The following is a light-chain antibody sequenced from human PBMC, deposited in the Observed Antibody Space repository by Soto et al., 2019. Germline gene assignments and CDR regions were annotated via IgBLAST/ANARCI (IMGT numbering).Light chain of an antibody. CDR3: SSYAGSATL. J-gene: IGLJ2*01. Sequence: QSVLTQPASVSGSPGQSITISCTGTSSDVGSYKLVSWYQQHPGKVPKLMIYEGSQRPSGVSDRFSGSKSGNTASLTISGLQAEDEADYYCSSYAGSATLFGGGTKLTVL. V-gene: IGLV2-23*01. CDR2: EGS. CDR1: SSDVGSYKL.